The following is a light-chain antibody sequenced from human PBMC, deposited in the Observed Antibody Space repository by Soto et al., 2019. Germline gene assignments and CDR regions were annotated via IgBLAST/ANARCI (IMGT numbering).Light chain of an antibody. V-gene: IGLV1-40*01. CDR3: QAYDGRLSGYV. CDR1: SSNIGAGYH. Sequence: QSVLTQPPSVSGAPGQRVIISCSGSSSNIGAGYHVHWYQQFSGTAPKLLIYGNTNRPSGVPDRFSGSNSGTSASLAITGLQAEDEADYYCQAYDGRLSGYVFGTGTKV. J-gene: IGLJ1*01. CDR2: GNT.